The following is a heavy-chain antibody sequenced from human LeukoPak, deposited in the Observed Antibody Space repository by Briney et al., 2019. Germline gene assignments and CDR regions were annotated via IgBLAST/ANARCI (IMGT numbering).Heavy chain of an antibody. CDR3: AREMEDKSFSFGELRKNYYYYMDV. CDR1: GGSISNNY. CDR2: IYYSGNT. J-gene: IGHJ6*03. D-gene: IGHD3-10*01. Sequence: SETLSLTCTVSGGSISNNYWGCIRQPPGKGLEWIGHIYYSGNTYNNPSLKSRVTISVDTSKNQFSLKLSSVTAADTAVYYCAREMEDKSFSFGELRKNYYYYMDVWGKGTTVTVSS. V-gene: IGHV4-39*07.